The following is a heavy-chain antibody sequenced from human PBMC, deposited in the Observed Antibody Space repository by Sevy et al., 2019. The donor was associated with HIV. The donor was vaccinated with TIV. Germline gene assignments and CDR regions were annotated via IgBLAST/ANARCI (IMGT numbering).Heavy chain of an antibody. Sequence: ASVKVSCKVSGYTLIEISIHWVRQAPGRGLEWMGSFDPEDGETIYAQKFQGRLTMTEDTSTDTAYMEMSSLKSEDTAVYYCAATKDYYESSGDPFDYWGQGPLLTVSS. CDR2: FDPEDGET. V-gene: IGHV1-24*01. CDR1: GYTLIEIS. D-gene: IGHD3-22*01. CDR3: AATKDYYESSGDPFDY. J-gene: IGHJ4*02.